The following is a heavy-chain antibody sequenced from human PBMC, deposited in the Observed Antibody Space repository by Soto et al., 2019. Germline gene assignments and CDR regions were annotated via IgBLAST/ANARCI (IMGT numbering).Heavy chain of an antibody. D-gene: IGHD3-3*01. J-gene: IGHJ4*02. CDR1: GGSISSYY. CDR3: ARVKRVTIFGVVISMGNMRYFDY. Sequence: PSETLSLTCTVSGGSISSYYWSWIRQPPGKGLEWIGYIYYSGSTNYNPSLKSRVTISVDTSKNQFSLKLSSVTAADTAVYYCARVKRVTIFGVVISMGNMRYFDYWGQGTLVTVSS. V-gene: IGHV4-59*01. CDR2: IYYSGST.